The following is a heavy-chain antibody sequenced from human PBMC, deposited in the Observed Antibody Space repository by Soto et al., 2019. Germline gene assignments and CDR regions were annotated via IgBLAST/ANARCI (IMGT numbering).Heavy chain of an antibody. Sequence: QVQLVQSGAEVKKPGSSVKVSCKASGGTFSSYTISWVRQAPGQGLEWMGRIIPILGIANYAQKFQGRVTITADKTKSTAYMELSSLRSEDTAVYYCARGYCSGGSCYPPDYCSCLDVFGKGTTATVSS. D-gene: IGHD2-15*01. V-gene: IGHV1-69*02. CDR2: IIPILGIA. CDR1: GGTFSSYT. J-gene: IGHJ6*03. CDR3: ARGYCSGGSCYPPDYCSCLDV.